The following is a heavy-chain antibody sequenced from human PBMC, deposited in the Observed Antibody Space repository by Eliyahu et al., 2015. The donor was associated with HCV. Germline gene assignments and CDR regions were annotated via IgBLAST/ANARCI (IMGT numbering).Heavy chain of an antibody. J-gene: IGHJ5*02. Sequence: QVQLQESGPGLVKPSXTLSXXCTVXXXPIPPYSWSWIRQPPGKGLEWIGYXHYSGSTNYNPSLKSRVTISIDTSKNQFSLNLTSVTAADTAMYYCASGGGGIAVTGTGGWFDPWGQGTLVTVSS. CDR3: ASGGGGIAVTGTGGWFDP. D-gene: IGHD6-19*01. CDR1: XXPIPPYS. V-gene: IGHV4-59*01. CDR2: XHYSGST.